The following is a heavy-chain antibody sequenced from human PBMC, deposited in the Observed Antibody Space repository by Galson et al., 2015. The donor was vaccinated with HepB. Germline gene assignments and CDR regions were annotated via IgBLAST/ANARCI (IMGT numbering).Heavy chain of an antibody. CDR2: ISGSGTST. Sequence: SLRLSCAASGFTFSSYAMSWVRQAPGKGLEWVSRISGSGTSTYYADSVKGRFTISRDNSKNTLYLQMNSLRAEDTAVYYCAKMGSYDMDVWGQGTTVTVSS. V-gene: IGHV3-23*01. D-gene: IGHD3-10*01. CDR3: AKMGSYDMDV. CDR1: GFTFSSYA. J-gene: IGHJ6*02.